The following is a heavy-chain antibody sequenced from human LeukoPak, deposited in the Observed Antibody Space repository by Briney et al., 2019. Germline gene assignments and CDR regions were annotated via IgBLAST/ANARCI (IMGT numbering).Heavy chain of an antibody. D-gene: IGHD3-9*01. CDR3: AKAAIRAYDY. CDR1: GFTFSSYG. CDR2: ISYDGSNK. Sequence: GGSLRLSCAASGFTFSSYGMHWVRQAPGKGLEWVAVISYDGSNKYYADSVKGRFTISRENSKNTLYLQMNSLRAEDTAVYYCAKAAIRAYDYWGQGTLVTVSS. V-gene: IGHV3-30*18. J-gene: IGHJ4*02.